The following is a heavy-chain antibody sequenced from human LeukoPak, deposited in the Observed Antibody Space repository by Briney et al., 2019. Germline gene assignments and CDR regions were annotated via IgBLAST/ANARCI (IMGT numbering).Heavy chain of an antibody. J-gene: IGHJ4*02. CDR3: ASHDYGDYASIDY. D-gene: IGHD4-17*01. V-gene: IGHV3-7*03. CDR1: GFTFGIYW. CDR2: IKQDGSEE. Sequence: GGSLRLSCVASGFTFGIYWMSWVRQAPGKGLEWVANIKQDGSEEYYVDSVRGRFTISRDNAKNSLYLQMNTLRAEDTAVYYCASHDYGDYASIDYWGRDPWSPSPQ.